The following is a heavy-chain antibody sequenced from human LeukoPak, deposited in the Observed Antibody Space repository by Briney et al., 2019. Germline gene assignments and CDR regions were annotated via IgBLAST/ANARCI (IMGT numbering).Heavy chain of an antibody. CDR3: ARVRYSGSYYGHDAFDI. Sequence: PSGTLSLTCAVSGGSISSPNWWTWVRQPPGKGLEWIGEIYRSGSTNYKPSLKSRVTMSVDKSKNQFSLKMTSVTAADTAVYYCARVRYSGSYYGHDAFDIWGEGTMVTVSS. J-gene: IGHJ3*02. CDR1: GGSISSPNW. V-gene: IGHV4-4*02. D-gene: IGHD1-26*01. CDR2: IYRSGST.